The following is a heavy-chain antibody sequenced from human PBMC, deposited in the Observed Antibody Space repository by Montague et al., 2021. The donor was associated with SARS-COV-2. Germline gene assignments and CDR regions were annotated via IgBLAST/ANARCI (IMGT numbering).Heavy chain of an antibody. D-gene: IGHD6-13*01. CDR3: ARDPRYSLSWSFDY. V-gene: IGHV6-1*01. CDR2: TYYRSKWYY. Sequence: CAISGDSVASNTAAWNWIRQSPSRDLEWLGRTYYRSKWYYDYAVSVKSRMTINPDTSKNQFSLQLSSVTPEDRAVYYCARDPRYSLSWSFDYWGQGTLVTVAS. J-gene: IGHJ4*02. CDR1: GDSVASNTAA.